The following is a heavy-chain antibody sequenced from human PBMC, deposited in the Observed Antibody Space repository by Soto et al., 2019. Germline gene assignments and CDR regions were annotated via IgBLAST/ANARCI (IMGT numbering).Heavy chain of an antibody. CDR1: GFTFSSYS. CDR2: ISSSSSYI. CDR3: ATLEGSSDSP. D-gene: IGHD2-21*02. Sequence: PGGSLRLPCAASGFTFSSYSMDWVRQAPGKGLEWVSSISSSSSYIYYADSVKGRFTISRDNAKNSLYLQMNSLRAEDTAVYYCATLEGSSDSPWGQGTLVTVSS. J-gene: IGHJ5*02. V-gene: IGHV3-21*01.